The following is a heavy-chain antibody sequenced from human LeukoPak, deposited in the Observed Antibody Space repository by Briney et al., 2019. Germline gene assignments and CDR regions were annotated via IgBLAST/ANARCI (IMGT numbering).Heavy chain of an antibody. J-gene: IGHJ6*02. CDR3: ARVEEYCSSTSCYYRNYYYYGMDV. V-gene: IGHV1-69*13. CDR1: GGTFTSYA. Sequence: SVKVSCKASGGTFTSYAISWVRQAPGQGLEWMGGIIPIFGTANYAQKFQGRVTITADESTSTAYMELSSLRSEDTAVYYCARVEEYCSSTSCYYRNYYYYGMDVWGRGTTVTVSS. D-gene: IGHD2-2*01. CDR2: IIPIFGTA.